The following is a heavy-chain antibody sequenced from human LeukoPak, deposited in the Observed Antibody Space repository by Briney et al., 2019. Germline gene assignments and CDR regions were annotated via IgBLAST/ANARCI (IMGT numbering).Heavy chain of an antibody. V-gene: IGHV3-74*01. CDR1: GFTFSIYW. CDR3: ARGNVADYKLIDY. Sequence: PGGSLRLSCAASGFTFSIYWMHWVRQAPGKGLVWVSRINTDGSSTSYADSVKGRFTFSRDNAKNALYLQMSSLRVEDTAVYFCARGNVADYKLIDYWGQGTLVTVSS. D-gene: IGHD4-11*01. CDR2: INTDGSST. J-gene: IGHJ4*02.